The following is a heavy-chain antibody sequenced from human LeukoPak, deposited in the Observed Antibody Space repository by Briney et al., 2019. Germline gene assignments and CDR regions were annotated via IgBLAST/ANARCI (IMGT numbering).Heavy chain of an antibody. CDR1: GFTFSSYS. J-gene: IGHJ4*02. D-gene: IGHD3-22*01. CDR3: AKTGQPTYYYDSSGYYD. V-gene: IGHV3-21*01. CDR2: ISSSSSYI. Sequence: GGSLRLSCAASGFTFSSYSMNWVRQAPGKGLEWVSSISSSSSYIYYADSVKGRLTISRDNAKNSLYLQMNSLRAEDTAVYYCAKTGQPTYYYDSSGYYDWGQGTLVTVSS.